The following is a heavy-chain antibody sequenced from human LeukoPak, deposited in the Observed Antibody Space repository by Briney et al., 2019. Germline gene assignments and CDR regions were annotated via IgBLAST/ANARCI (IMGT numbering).Heavy chain of an antibody. CDR3: ARDSSTMTTPYFDF. CDR1: GFTFTGYY. D-gene: IGHD5-24*01. CDR2: INANSGGT. J-gene: IGHJ4*02. Sequence: ASVKVSCKTSGFTFTGYYIHWVRQAPGQGLEWMGWINANSGGTNYAQQFQGWVTMTRDTSISTAYMEMSRLRSDDTAMYYCARDSSTMTTPYFDFWGQGTLVTVPS. V-gene: IGHV1-2*04.